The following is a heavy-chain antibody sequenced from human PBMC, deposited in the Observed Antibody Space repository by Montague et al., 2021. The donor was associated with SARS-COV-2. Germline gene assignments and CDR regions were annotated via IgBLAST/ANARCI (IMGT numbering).Heavy chain of an antibody. V-gene: IGHV4-59*08. CDR2: IYYSYST. CDR1: GGSISSCY. D-gene: IGHD3-10*01. Sequence: SETLSLTCTVSGGSISSCYWCWIWQPPGTGLELVWNIYYSYSTNSNPSLTLQGTISVDTSKNQFSLKLSSVTAADTAVYYCAGQTSDRITMVKAFDIWGQGTMVTVSS. J-gene: IGHJ3*02. CDR3: AGQTSDRITMVKAFDI.